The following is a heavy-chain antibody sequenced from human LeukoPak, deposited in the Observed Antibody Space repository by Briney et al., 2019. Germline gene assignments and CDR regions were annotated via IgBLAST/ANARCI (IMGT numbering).Heavy chain of an antibody. CDR2: ISSSSSTI. D-gene: IGHD1-26*01. Sequence: PGGSLRLSCAASGFTFTTYSMNWARQAPGKGLEWVSYISSSSSTIYYADSVRGRFTISRDNAKNSLYLQMNSLRAEDTAVYYCAREVGATDYWGQGTLVTVSS. CDR3: AREVGATDY. J-gene: IGHJ4*02. V-gene: IGHV3-48*04. CDR1: GFTFTTYS.